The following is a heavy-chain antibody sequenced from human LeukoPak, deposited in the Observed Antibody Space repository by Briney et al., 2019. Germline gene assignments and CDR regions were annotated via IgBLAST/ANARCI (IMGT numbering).Heavy chain of an antibody. D-gene: IGHD5-24*01. CDR3: VKRSRDGYNSPLDN. CDR2: ISGSGVET. CDR1: GFRFSSYA. Sequence: GGSLRLACAASGFRFSSYAMSWVRQAPGMGLDWVSQISGSGVETYYADSVQGRFTISRDNSENTLYLQMNSLRAEDTAVYYCVKRSRDGYNSPLDNWGQGTLVTVSS. V-gene: IGHV3-23*01. J-gene: IGHJ4*01.